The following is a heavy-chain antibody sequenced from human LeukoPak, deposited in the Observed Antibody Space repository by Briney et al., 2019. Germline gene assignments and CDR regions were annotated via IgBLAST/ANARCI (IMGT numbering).Heavy chain of an antibody. Sequence: GASVKVSCKASGYTFTGYYMHWVRQAPGQGLEWMGWINPNSGGTNYAQKFQGRVTMTRDTSISTAYMELSRLRSDDTAVYYCARPRKVGYSSSWYDYYYMDVWGKGTTVTVSS. CDR3: ARPRKVGYSSSWYDYYYMDV. V-gene: IGHV1-2*02. CDR1: GYTFTGYY. CDR2: INPNSGGT. J-gene: IGHJ6*03. D-gene: IGHD6-13*01.